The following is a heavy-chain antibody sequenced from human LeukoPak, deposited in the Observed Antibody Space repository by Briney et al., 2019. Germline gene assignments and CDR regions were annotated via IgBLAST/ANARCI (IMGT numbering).Heavy chain of an antibody. CDR2: ISHSGKTI. CDR3: ARVSPYDSTAANNDY. CDR1: APTFSNFE. D-gene: IGHD3-22*01. J-gene: IGHJ4*02. Sequence: GGSLRLSCAASAPTFSNFEMNWVRQALGKGLEWVSYISHSGKTIYYANSVKGRFTISRDNAKNSLYLQMNSLRAEDTAVYYCARVSPYDSTAANNDYWGQGTLVIVSS. V-gene: IGHV3-48*03.